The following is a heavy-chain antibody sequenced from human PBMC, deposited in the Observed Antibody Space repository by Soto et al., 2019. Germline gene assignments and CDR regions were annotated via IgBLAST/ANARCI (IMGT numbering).Heavy chain of an antibody. D-gene: IGHD5-12*01. CDR2: IDPSDSYT. J-gene: IGHJ4*02. CDR1: GYSFTSYW. Sequence: GESLKISCKGSGYSFTSYWISWVRQMPGKGLEWMGRIDPSDSYTNYSPSFQGHVTISADKSISTAYLQWSSLKASDTAMYYCARHLLPIVATISELLCWGQGTLVTVSS. CDR3: ARHLLPIVATISELLC. V-gene: IGHV5-10-1*01.